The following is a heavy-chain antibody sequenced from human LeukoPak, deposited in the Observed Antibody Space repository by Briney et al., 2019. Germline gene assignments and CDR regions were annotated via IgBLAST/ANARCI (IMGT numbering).Heavy chain of an antibody. Sequence: GGSLRLSCAASGFTFTTYAMSWVRQAPGKGLEWVAVISYDGSNKYYADSVKGRFTISRDNSKNTLYLQMNSLRAEDTAVYYCARGRYCSGGSCYGQDYYYYGMDVWGQGTTVTVSS. CDR2: ISYDGSNK. V-gene: IGHV3-30*04. D-gene: IGHD2-15*01. CDR3: ARGRYCSGGSCYGQDYYYYGMDV. CDR1: GFTFTTYA. J-gene: IGHJ6*02.